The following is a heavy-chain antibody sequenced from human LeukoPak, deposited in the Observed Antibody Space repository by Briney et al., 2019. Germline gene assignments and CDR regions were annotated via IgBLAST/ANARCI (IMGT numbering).Heavy chain of an antibody. CDR2: IKSKTNGGTT. J-gene: IGHJ5*02. CDR1: GFTVTDAW. Sequence: GGSLRLSCAASGFTVTDAWMYWVRQAPGKGLEWVGRIKSKTNGGTTDYAAPVKGRFTLSRDDSKNTLNLQMSSLIIEDTAVYFCSTARSWGQGTLVTVSS. CDR3: STARS. V-gene: IGHV3-15*01.